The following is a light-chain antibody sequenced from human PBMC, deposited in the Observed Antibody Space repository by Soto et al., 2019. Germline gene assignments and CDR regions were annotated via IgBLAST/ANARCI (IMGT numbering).Light chain of an antibody. CDR2: EVS. CDR3: SSYSTSSPYV. V-gene: IGLV2-14*01. Sequence: QSALTQPASVSGSPGQSITISCTGTSRDVGGYKFVSWYQHHPGKAPKLMIFEVSNRPSGVSNRFSGSKSGNTASLTISGLQAADAADYYCSSYSTSSPYVFGTGTKLTVL. J-gene: IGLJ1*01. CDR1: SRDVGGYKF.